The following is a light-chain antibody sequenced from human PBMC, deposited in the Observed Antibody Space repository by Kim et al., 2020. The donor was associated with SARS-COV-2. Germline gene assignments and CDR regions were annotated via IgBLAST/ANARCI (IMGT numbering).Light chain of an antibody. CDR2: GAS. J-gene: IGKJ1*01. V-gene: IGKV3-15*01. Sequence: ATLSVTPGARATLSCRASYSISSDLAWYLQKSGQTPRLVIYGASTRATGIPARFSGSGSGTEFTLTISSLQSEDIAVYYCQHQRTFGQGTKVDIK. CDR1: YSISSD. CDR3: QHQRT.